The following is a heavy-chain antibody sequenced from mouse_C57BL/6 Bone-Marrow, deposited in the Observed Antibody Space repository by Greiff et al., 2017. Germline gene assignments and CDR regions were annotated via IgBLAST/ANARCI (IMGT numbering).Heavy chain of an antibody. V-gene: IGHV1-81*01. D-gene: IGHD3-2*02. J-gene: IGHJ2*01. CDR2: IYPRSGNT. Sequence: VKLVESGAELARPGASVKLSCKASGYTFTSYGISWVKQRTGQGLEWIGEIYPRSGNTYYNEKFKGKATLTADKSSSSAYMELRSLASEDSAVYFCAGQLRLRRDYWGQGTTLTVSS. CDR1: GYTFTSYG. CDR3: AGQLRLRRDY.